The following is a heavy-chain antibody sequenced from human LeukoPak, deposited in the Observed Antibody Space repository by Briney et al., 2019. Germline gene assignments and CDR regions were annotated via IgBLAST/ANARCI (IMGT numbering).Heavy chain of an antibody. CDR2: INGAASST. Sequence: GGSLRLSCAASGFTFSSYAMTWVRQAPGKGLEWVSSINGAASSTDYADSVKGRFTISRDNSKNTVYLQMNSLRVEDTAVYHCARFYGTSFYYSNMDVWGRGTTVTVSS. CDR3: ARFYGTSFYYSNMDV. J-gene: IGHJ6*03. CDR1: GFTFSSYA. D-gene: IGHD2/OR15-2a*01. V-gene: IGHV3-23*01.